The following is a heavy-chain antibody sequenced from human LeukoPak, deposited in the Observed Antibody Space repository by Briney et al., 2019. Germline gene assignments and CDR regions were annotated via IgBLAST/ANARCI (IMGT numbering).Heavy chain of an antibody. J-gene: IGHJ4*02. CDR3: ARHGPGYSGYDYVYY. CDR2: INHSGST. CDR1: GGSFSGYY. D-gene: IGHD5-12*01. Sequence: PSETLSLTCAVYGGSFSGYYWSWIRQPPGEGLEWIGEINHSGSTNYNPSLKSRVAISVDTSKNQFSLKLSSVTAADTAVYYCARHGPGYSGYDYVYYWGQGTLVTVSS. V-gene: IGHV4-34*01.